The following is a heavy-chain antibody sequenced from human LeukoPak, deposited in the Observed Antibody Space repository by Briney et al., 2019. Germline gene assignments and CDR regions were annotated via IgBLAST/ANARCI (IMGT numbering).Heavy chain of an antibody. D-gene: IGHD3-3*01. J-gene: IGHJ4*02. CDR1: GFTFSSYE. V-gene: IGHV4-34*08. CDR2: INHSGST. Sequence: PGGSLRLSCAASGFTFSSYEMNWIRQPPGKGLEWIGEINHSGSTNYNPSLKSRVTISVDTSKNQFSLKLSSVTAADTAVYYCAREDFWGGYGVDYWGQGTLVTVSS. CDR3: AREDFWGGYGVDY.